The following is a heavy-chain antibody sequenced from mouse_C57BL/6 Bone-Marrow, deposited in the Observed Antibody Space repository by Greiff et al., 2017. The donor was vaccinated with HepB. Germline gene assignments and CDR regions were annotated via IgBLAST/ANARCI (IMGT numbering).Heavy chain of an antibody. J-gene: IGHJ3*01. V-gene: IGHV14-3*01. D-gene: IGHD2-2*01. CDR1: GFNIKNTY. CDR2: IDPANGNT. Sequence: EVQLQESVAELVRPGASVKLSCTASGFNIKNTYMHWVKQRPEQGLEWIGRIDPANGNTKYDPKFQGKATITADTSSNTAYLQLSSLTSEDTAIYYCASPYVRYGYDVPFAYWGQGTLVTVSA. CDR3: ASPYVRYGYDVPFAY.